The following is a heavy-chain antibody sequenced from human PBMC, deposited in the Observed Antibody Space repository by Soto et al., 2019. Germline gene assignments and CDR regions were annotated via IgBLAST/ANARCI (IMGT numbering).Heavy chain of an antibody. J-gene: IGHJ4*02. D-gene: IGHD6-13*01. V-gene: IGHV4-34*01. CDR2: INHSGST. Sequence: SETLSLTCAVYGGSFSGYYWSWIRQPPGKGLEWIGEINHSGSTNYNPSLKSRVTISVDTSKNQFSLKLSSVTAADTAVYYCARWGREQQLSYWGQGTLVTVSS. CDR3: ARWGREQQLSY. CDR1: GGSFSGYY.